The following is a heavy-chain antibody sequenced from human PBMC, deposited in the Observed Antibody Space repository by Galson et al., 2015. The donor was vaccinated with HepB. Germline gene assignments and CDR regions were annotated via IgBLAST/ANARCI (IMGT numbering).Heavy chain of an antibody. V-gene: IGHV1-18*01. CDR3: ARRNFDEEAFYY. CDR2: INTYNGQT. J-gene: IGHJ4*02. CDR1: GYTFTSHT. Sequence: SVKVSCKASGYTFTSHTLDWLRQAPGQGPEWVGRINTYNGQTEFAQKFQGRVTMTIETSTSTAYMELRGLRSDDTAVYYCARRNFDEEAFYYWGQGTLVTVSS.